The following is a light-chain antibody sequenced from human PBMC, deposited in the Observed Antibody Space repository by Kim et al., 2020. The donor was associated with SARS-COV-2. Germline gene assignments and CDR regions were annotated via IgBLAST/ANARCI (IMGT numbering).Light chain of an antibody. CDR2: EVN. CDR3: CSYAGSSTYV. J-gene: IGLJ1*01. Sequence: PVQSIIISFTGTSSVLNFDVITWYQQHPGKAPKLIIYEVNKWPSGVSTRFSGSKSGNTASLTISGLQAEDEADYCCCSYAGSSTYVFGTGTKVTVL. CDR1: SSVLNFDV. V-gene: IGLV2-23*02.